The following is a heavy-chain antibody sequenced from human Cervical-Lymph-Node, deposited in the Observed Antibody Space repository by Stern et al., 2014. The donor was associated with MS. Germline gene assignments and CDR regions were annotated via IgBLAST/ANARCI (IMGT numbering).Heavy chain of an antibody. V-gene: IGHV1-18*04. D-gene: IGHD3-10*01. J-gene: IGHJ4*02. CDR2: IGAYTGNT. CDR3: ARDLSSPFDY. CDR1: GYAFSGHG. Sequence: QVQLVQSGAEVKKPGASVKVSCKASGYAFSGHGISWVRQAPGQGLEWMGWIGAYTGNTNYAQKFQGRVTLTTDTSTSTAFMELRSLTSDDTAIYYCARDLSSPFDYWGQGTLVTASS.